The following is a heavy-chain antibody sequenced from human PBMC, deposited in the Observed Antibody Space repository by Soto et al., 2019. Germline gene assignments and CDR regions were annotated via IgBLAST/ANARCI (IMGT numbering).Heavy chain of an antibody. J-gene: IGHJ4*02. V-gene: IGHV3-23*01. CDR1: VFTFSSYA. CDR2: LSVSGCTT. Sequence: RLSCAASVFTFSSYARSCVRQAPWKCLYWFSSLSVSGCTTYYADSLKGRFTISTDNSKNTLFLQMNSLRAEYTPIYSCATDSAIVGATTLHHSWCQGPVVAVSS. CDR3: ATDSAIVGATTLHHS. D-gene: IGHD1-26*01.